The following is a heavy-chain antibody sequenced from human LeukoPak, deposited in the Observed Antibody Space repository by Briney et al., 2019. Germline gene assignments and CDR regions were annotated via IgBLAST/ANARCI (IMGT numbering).Heavy chain of an antibody. CDR2: IYPGDSDT. D-gene: IGHD5-18*01. CDR3: ARRQGYSYGLDYYYMDV. Sequence: GESLKISCKGSGYSITSYWIGWVHPMPGKRQELMGIIYPGDSDTRYSPSFQGQVTISADKSISTAYLQWSSPKASDTAMYYCARRQGYSYGLDYYYMDVWGKGITVTVSS. CDR1: GYSITSYW. V-gene: IGHV5-51*07. J-gene: IGHJ6*03.